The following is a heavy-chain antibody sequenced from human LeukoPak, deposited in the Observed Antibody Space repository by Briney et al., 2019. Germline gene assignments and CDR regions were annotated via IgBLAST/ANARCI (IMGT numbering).Heavy chain of an antibody. CDR1: GGSISSYY. J-gene: IGHJ6*03. CDR3: ARVERYYYYMDV. CDR2: IYYSGST. V-gene: IGHV4-59*01. Sequence: SETLSLTCTVSGGSISSYYWSWIRQPPGEGLEWIGYIYYSGSTNYNPSLKSRVTISVDTSKNQFSLKLSSVTAADTAVYYCARVERYYYYMDVWGKGTTVTVSS.